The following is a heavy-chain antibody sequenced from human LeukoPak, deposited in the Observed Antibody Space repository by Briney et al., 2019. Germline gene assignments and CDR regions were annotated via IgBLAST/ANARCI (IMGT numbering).Heavy chain of an antibody. J-gene: IGHJ4*02. D-gene: IGHD3-22*01. CDR1: GFTFSSYA. CDR2: ISYDGSNQ. V-gene: IGHV3-30*18. CDR3: AKDSYYDTSAFVDY. Sequence: GGSLRLSCAASGFTFSSYAMHWVRQAPGKGLEWVAAISYDGSNQYYADSVKGRFTISRDNSKDTLYLQMNSLRAEDTAVYYCAKDSYYDTSAFVDYWGQGTLVTVSS.